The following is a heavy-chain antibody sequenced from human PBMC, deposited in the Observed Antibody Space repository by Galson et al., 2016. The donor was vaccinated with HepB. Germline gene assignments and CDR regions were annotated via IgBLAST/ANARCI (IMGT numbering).Heavy chain of an antibody. V-gene: IGHV3-9*01. J-gene: IGHJ6*04. CDR1: GFTFDEYA. CDR3: AKELTTVTTNFGMDV. Sequence: SLRLSCAGTGFTFDEYAMFWVRHVPGKGLEWVSGFGWNSENIVYADSVRGRFTVSRDNARASLYLQMHSLRIEDTAVYYCAKELTTVTTNFGMDVWGKGTTVSVTS. D-gene: IGHD4-17*01. CDR2: FGWNSENI.